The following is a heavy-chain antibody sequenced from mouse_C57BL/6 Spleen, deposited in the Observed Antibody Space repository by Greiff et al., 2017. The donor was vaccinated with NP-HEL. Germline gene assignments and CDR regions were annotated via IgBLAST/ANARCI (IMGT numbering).Heavy chain of an antibody. Sequence: VQLQQSGPGLVKPSQSLSLTCSVTGYSITSGYYWNWIRQFPGNKLEWMGYISYDGSNNYNPSLKNRISITRDTSKNQFFLKLNSVTTEDTATYYCARDYYGSSYAMDYWGQGTSVTVSS. CDR3: ARDYYGSSYAMDY. CDR1: GYSITSGYY. CDR2: ISYDGSN. D-gene: IGHD1-1*01. J-gene: IGHJ4*01. V-gene: IGHV3-6*01.